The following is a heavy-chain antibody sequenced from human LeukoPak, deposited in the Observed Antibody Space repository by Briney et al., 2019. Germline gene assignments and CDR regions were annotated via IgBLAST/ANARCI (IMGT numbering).Heavy chain of an antibody. Sequence: PSETLSLTCTVSGYSISSGYYWSWIRQPPGKGLEWIGYIYYSGSTNYNPSLKSRVTISVDTSKNQFSLKLSSVTAADTAVYYCARESGYYYYMDVWGKGTTVTVSS. CDR3: ARESGYYYYMDV. D-gene: IGHD1-26*01. CDR1: GYSISSGYY. V-gene: IGHV4-38-2*02. CDR2: IYYSGST. J-gene: IGHJ6*03.